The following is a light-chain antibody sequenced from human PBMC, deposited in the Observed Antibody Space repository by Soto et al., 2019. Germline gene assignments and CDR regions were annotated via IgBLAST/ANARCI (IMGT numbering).Light chain of an antibody. J-gene: IGKJ2*01. CDR3: QQTSSFPLYT. CDR2: AAS. V-gene: IGKV1-12*01. CDR1: QGISRW. Sequence: DIQMTQSPSSVSASVGDRVTITCRASQGISRWLAWYQQKPGKAPNLLISAASSLQSGVPSRFSGSGSVTDIALTISGLQPEDFATHYCQQTSSFPLYTFGQGTKVQIK.